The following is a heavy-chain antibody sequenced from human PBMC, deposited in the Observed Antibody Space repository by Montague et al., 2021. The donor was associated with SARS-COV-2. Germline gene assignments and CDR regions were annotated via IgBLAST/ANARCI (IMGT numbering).Heavy chain of an antibody. CDR1: GFTFSDYY. V-gene: IGHV3-11*05. CDR3: ARDWSRNLDV. Sequence: SLRLSCAASGFTFSDYYMSWIRQAPGKGLEWVAYISSSITYTRYADSVKGRFTISRDNAKNSLYLQMNSLRAEDTAVYYRARDWSRNLDVWGKGTTVTVSS. J-gene: IGHJ6*03. CDR2: ISSSITYT. D-gene: IGHD1-14*01.